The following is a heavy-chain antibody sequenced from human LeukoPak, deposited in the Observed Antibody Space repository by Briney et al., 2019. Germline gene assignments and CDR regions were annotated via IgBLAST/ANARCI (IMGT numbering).Heavy chain of an antibody. CDR3: ARHAGYSYGYPYYYYYMDV. V-gene: IGHV1-69*05. CDR2: IIPIFGTA. CDR1: GGTFSSYA. D-gene: IGHD5-18*01. Sequence: ASVKVSCKASGGTFSSYAISWVRQAPGQGLEWMGGIIPIFGTANYAQKFQGRVTITTDESTSTAYMELSSLRSEDTAVYYCARHAGYSYGYPYYYYYMDVWGKGTTVTVSS. J-gene: IGHJ6*03.